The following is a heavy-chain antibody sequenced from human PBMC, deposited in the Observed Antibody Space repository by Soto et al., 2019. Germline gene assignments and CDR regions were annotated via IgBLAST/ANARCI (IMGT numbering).Heavy chain of an antibody. D-gene: IGHD3-9*01. CDR2: IYDSGST. V-gene: IGHV4-30-2*01. Sequence: TLSLTCAVSGDSISRGGYSWTWIRQPPGKALEWVGNIYDSGSTSYNPSLKSRVTISVDTSKNQFSLRLTSVTAADTAVYYCATARVLRYFDWSHPGFDYWGQGTLVTVSS. CDR3: ATARVLRYFDWSHPGFDY. J-gene: IGHJ4*02. CDR1: GDSISRGGYS.